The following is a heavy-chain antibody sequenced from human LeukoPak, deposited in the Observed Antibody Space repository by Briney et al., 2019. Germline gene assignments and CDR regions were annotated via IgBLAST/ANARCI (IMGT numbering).Heavy chain of an antibody. V-gene: IGHV7-4-1*02. Sequence: ASVKVSCKASGYPFGAHFLNWVRQAPGQGLEWMGNIDTTTGNPRYAQDFTGRFVFSLDTSVSTAYLQITSLKADDTAAYYCVRGTPTPGMDYWGQGTQVTVSS. CDR3: VRGTPTPGMDY. J-gene: IGHJ4*02. D-gene: IGHD3-10*01. CDR2: IDTTTGNP. CDR1: GYPFGAHF.